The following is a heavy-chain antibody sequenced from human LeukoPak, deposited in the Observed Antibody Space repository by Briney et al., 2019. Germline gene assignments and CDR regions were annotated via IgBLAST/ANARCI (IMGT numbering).Heavy chain of an antibody. J-gene: IGHJ3*02. D-gene: IGHD3-22*01. Sequence: GGSLRLSCSASGFTFTNYNMNWVRQAPGKGLEWVSSITSSSRYIYYADSVKGRFTISRDNAKNSLYLQMNSMRAEDTAVYYCARGVVDGNNYSYCAFDIWGQGTTVTVSS. CDR3: ARGVVDGNNYSYCAFDI. CDR1: GFTFTNYN. CDR2: ITSSSRYI. V-gene: IGHV3-21*01.